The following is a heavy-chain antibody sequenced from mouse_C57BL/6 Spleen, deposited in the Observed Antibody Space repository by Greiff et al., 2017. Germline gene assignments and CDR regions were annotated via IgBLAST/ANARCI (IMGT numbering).Heavy chain of an antibody. V-gene: IGHV14-4*01. D-gene: IGHD2-2*01. CDR3: TTNGYDERGDY. J-gene: IGHJ2*01. CDR1: GFNIKDDY. CDR2: IEPENGDT. Sequence: EVQLQQSGAELVRPGASVKLSCTASGFNIKDDYMHWVKQRPEQGLEGIGWIEPENGDTEYASKFQGKATITADTSSNTAYLQLSSLTSEDTAVYYCTTNGYDERGDYWGQGTTLTVSS.